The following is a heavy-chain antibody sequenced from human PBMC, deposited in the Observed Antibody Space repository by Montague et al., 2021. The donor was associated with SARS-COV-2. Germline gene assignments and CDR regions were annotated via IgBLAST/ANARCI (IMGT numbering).Heavy chain of an antibody. CDR2: IYTSGST. Sequence: TLSLTCTVSGGSISSGSYYWSWIRQPAGKELEWIGRIYTSGSTNYNPSLKSRVTISVDTSKNQFSLKLSSVTAADTAVYYCARVGVGTMVRGVMPAYYYYGMDVWGQGTTVTVSS. D-gene: IGHD3-10*01. CDR3: ARVGVGTMVRGVMPAYYYYGMDV. J-gene: IGHJ6*02. CDR1: GGSISSGSYY. V-gene: IGHV4-61*02.